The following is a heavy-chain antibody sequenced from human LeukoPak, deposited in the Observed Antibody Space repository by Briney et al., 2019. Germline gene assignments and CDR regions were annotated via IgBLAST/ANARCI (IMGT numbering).Heavy chain of an antibody. J-gene: IGHJ4*02. CDR3: VRGKSGTWDY. D-gene: IGHD1-26*01. V-gene: IGHV3-7*01. Sequence: GGSLRLSCAASGFTFSSFWMSWVRQAPGKGLEWVANINEGGRENYFVDSVKGRFTISRDNAENSLYLQMNSLRAEDTAVYYCVRGKSGTWDYWGQETLVTVSS. CDR2: INEGGREN. CDR1: GFTFSSFW.